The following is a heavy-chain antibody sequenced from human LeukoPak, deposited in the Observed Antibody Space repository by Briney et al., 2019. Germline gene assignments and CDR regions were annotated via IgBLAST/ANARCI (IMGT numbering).Heavy chain of an antibody. CDR1: GDSISSYS. CDR2: IYYTGST. CDR3: ATTPWGFVEKYFQH. Sequence: PSETLSLTCTVSGDSISSYSWSCLRQPPGKGLEWIGYIYYTGSTNYNPSLKSRVTMSVDTSKIQFSMRLRSVTPADTAVYYCATTPWGFVEKYFQHWGQGTLVTVSS. J-gene: IGHJ1*01. D-gene: IGHD3-10*01. V-gene: IGHV4-59*12.